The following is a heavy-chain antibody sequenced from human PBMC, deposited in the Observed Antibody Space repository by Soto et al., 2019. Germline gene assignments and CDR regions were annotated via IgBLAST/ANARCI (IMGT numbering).Heavy chain of an antibody. Sequence: SETLSLTCTVSGGSISSSSYYWGWIRQPPGKGLEWIGSIYYSGSTYYNPSLKSRVTISVDTSKNQFSLKLSSVTAAGTAVYYCASCRVGITMVRRHNWFDPWGQGTLVTVSS. V-gene: IGHV4-39*01. D-gene: IGHD3-10*01. CDR1: GGSISSSSYY. J-gene: IGHJ5*02. CDR2: IYYSGST. CDR3: ASCRVGITMVRRHNWFDP.